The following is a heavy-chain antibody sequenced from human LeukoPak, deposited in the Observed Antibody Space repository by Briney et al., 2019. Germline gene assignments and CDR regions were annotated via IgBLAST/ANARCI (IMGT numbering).Heavy chain of an antibody. CDR2: ISGSGCST. V-gene: IGHV3-23*01. CDR1: GFTFSSYA. CDR3: ARGFRGASYYFDY. D-gene: IGHD3-10*01. J-gene: IGHJ4*02. Sequence: GGSLRLSCAASGFTFSSYAMSWVRQAPGKGLEWVSAISGSGCSTYYADSVKGRFTISRDNSKNTLDLQMNSLKAEDTAVYYCARGFRGASYYFDYWGQGTLVTVSS.